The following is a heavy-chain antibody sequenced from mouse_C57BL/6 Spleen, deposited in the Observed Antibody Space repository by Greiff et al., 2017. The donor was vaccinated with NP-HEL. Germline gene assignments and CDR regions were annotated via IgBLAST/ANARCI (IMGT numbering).Heavy chain of an antibody. V-gene: IGHV1-50*01. CDR1: GYTFTSYW. D-gene: IGHD4-1*01. CDR3: ARENWEGAY. J-gene: IGHJ3*01. CDR2: IDPSDSYT. Sequence: QVQLQQPGAELVKPGASVKLSCKASGYTFTSYWMQWVKQRPGQGLEWIGEIDPSDSYTNYNQKFKGKATLTVDTSSSTAYMQLSSLTSEDSAVYYCARENWEGAYWGQGTLVTVSA.